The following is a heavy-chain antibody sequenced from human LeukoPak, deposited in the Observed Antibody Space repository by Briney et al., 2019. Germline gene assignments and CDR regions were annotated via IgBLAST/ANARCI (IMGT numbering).Heavy chain of an antibody. J-gene: IGHJ6*02. CDR2: IYYSGST. V-gene: IGHV4-59*08. CDR3: ARGIAAAGTSGYYYYYGMDA. D-gene: IGHD6-13*01. CDR1: GGSISSYY. Sequence: PSETLSLTCTVSGGSISSYYWSWVRQPPGKGLEWIGYIYYSGSTNYNPSLKSRVTISVDTSKNQFSLKLSSVPAADTAVYYCARGIAAAGTSGYYYYYGMDAWGQGTTVTASS.